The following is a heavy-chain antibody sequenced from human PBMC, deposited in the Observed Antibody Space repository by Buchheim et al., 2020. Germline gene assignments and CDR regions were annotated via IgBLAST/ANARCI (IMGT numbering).Heavy chain of an antibody. D-gene: IGHD3-22*01. V-gene: IGHV4-34*01. CDR3: ASRSYYYDSSGYYYLNWFDP. CDR2: IYHSGST. CDR1: GGSFSGYY. J-gene: IGHJ5*02. Sequence: QVQLQQWGAGLLKPSETLSLTCAVYGGSFSGYYWSWIRQPPGKGLEWIGYIYHSGSTYYNPSLKSRVTISVDRSKNQFSLKLSSVTAADTAVYYCASRSYYYDSSGYYYLNWFDPWGQGTL.